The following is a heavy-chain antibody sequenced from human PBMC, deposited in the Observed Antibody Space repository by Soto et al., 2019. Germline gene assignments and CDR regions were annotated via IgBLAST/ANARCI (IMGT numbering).Heavy chain of an antibody. J-gene: IGHJ4*02. CDR1: GYTFTSYY. V-gene: IGHV1-46*01. Sequence: ASVKVSCKASGYTFTSYYMHWVRQAPGQGLEWMGIINPSGGSTSYAQKFQGRVTMTRDTSTSTVYMELSSLRSEDTTVYYCARAGYYYDSSGYYPDWGQGTLVTVSS. CDR2: INPSGGST. CDR3: ARAGYYYDSSGYYPD. D-gene: IGHD3-22*01.